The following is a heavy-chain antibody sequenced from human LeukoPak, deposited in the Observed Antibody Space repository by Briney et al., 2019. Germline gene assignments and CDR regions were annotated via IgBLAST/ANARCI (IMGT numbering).Heavy chain of an antibody. CDR3: ARTIVVGNFDI. Sequence: GGSLRLSCAASGFTVSSNYMSWVRQAPGRGLEWVSVIYSGGTTYYADSVQGRFTIFRDNSKNTLYVQMNSLRAEDTAVYYCARTIVVGNFDIWGQGTMVTVSS. V-gene: IGHV3-53*01. D-gene: IGHD3-22*01. J-gene: IGHJ3*02. CDR1: GFTVSSNY. CDR2: IYSGGTT.